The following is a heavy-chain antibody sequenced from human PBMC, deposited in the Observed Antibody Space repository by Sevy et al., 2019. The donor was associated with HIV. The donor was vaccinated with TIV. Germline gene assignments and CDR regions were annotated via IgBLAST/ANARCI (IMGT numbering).Heavy chain of an antibody. V-gene: IGHV3-49*03. D-gene: IGHD3-16*01. Sequence: GGSLRLSCTASGFTFGDYAMSWCRQAPGKGLEWVGFIRSKTYGGTTEHAASAKGRFTISRDDSKSIAYLQMNSLKTEDTAVYYCTRVRGTISPYYYYGMDVWGQGTTVTVSS. CDR1: GFTFGDYA. CDR3: TRVRGTISPYYYYGMDV. J-gene: IGHJ6*02. CDR2: IRSKTYGGTT.